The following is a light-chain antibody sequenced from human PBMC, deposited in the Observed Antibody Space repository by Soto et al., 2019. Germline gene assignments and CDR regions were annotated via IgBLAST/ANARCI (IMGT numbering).Light chain of an antibody. CDR1: QSVSSY. Sequence: EIVLTQSPGTLSLSPGERATLSCRASQSVSSYLAWYQQKPGQAPRLLIYDASNRATGIPARFSGSGSGTDFTLTINSLEPEDFAVYYCQQRSNWPSITFGQGRLLENK. J-gene: IGKJ5*01. CDR3: QQRSNWPSIT. V-gene: IGKV3-11*01. CDR2: DAS.